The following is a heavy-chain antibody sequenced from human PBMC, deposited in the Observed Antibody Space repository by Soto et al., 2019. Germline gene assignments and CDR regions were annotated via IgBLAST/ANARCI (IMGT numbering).Heavy chain of an antibody. J-gene: IGHJ6*02. Sequence: GESLKISCKSYGYSFTTYWIAWVRQMPGKGLEWMGSIHPGESDTRYSPSFQGQVTISADRSITTAYLQWSSLKASDTAMYYCARHEATYYNFYGIDVWGQGAMVTVSS. CDR1: GYSFTTYW. CDR2: IHPGESDT. CDR3: ARHEATYYNFYGIDV. V-gene: IGHV5-51*01.